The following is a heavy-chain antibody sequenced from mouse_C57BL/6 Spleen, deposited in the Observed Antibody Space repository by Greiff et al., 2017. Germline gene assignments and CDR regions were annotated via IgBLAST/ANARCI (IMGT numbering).Heavy chain of an antibody. D-gene: IGHD1-1*02. V-gene: IGHV5-4*01. CDR2: ISDGGSYT. Sequence: EVQLQESGRGLVKPGGSLKLSCAASGFTFSSYAMSWVRQTPEKRLEWVATISDGGSYTYYPDNVKGRFTISRDNAKNNLYLQMSHLKSEDTAMYYCAREVGAMDDWGQGTSVTVSS. CDR3: AREVGAMDD. J-gene: IGHJ4*01. CDR1: GFTFSSYA.